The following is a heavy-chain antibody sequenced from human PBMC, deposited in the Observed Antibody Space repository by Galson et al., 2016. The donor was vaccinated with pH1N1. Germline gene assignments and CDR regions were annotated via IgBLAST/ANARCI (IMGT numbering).Heavy chain of an antibody. CDR1: GFSLSTSGMC. J-gene: IGHJ4*02. CDR3: ARFNYGDYSYYFDY. CDR2: IDWDDDK. Sequence: PALVKPTQTLTLTCTLSGFSLSTSGMCVSWIRQPPGKALEWLARIDWDDDKYYSTSLKTRLAISRDTSKNQVVLTMTNMDPVDTATYYCARFNYGDYSYYFDYWGQGTLVTVSP. D-gene: IGHD4-17*01. V-gene: IGHV2-70*11.